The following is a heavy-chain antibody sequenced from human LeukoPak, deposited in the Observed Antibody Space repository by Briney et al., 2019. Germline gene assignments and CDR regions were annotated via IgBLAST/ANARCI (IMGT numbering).Heavy chain of an antibody. J-gene: IGHJ4*02. CDR3: GNDPATVTTGVYDY. D-gene: IGHD4-17*01. V-gene: IGHV3-23*01. CDR2: IGGSGGST. Sequence: GRSRRLSGPASGCTCSSSSMSWVRHPPGKGREWVSAIGGSGGSTYYADCVKGRLTISRENSRNTLYMKMNSLRGEDTDVYYCGNDPATVTTGVYDYWGQGTLAAVS. CDR1: GCTCSSSS.